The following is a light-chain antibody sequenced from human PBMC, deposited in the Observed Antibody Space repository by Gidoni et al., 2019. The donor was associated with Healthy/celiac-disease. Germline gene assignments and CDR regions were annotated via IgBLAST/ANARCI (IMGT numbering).Light chain of an antibody. CDR3: SAYAGSNNYV. Sequence: QSALTQPPSASGSPGQSLTISCTGTSSDVGGYNYVSCYQQHPGKAPKLMIYEVSKLPSGVPDRFSGSKSGNTASLTVSGLQAEDEADYYCSAYAGSNNYVFGTGTKVTVL. J-gene: IGLJ1*01. CDR1: SSDVGGYNY. V-gene: IGLV2-8*01. CDR2: EVS.